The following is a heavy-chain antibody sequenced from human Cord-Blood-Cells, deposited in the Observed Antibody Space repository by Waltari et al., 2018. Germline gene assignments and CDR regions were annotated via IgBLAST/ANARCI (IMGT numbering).Heavy chain of an antibody. D-gene: IGHD2-21*01. CDR2: IIPILGIV. CDR3: ARVGGDI. V-gene: IGHV1-69*09. CDR1: CGTFSSCA. J-gene: IGHJ4*02. Sequence: QLQLVQSGAEVKTPGSSVKLSCKASCGTFSSCAISWVRQAPGQGLEWRGRIIPILGIVNYAQKFQGRVTITADKSTSTAYMELSSLRSEDTAVYYCARVGGDIWGQGTLVTVSS.